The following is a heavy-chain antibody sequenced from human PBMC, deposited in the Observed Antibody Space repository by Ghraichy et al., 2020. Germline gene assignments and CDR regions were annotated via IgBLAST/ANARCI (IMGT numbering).Heavy chain of an antibody. CDR2: IIPIFGTA. J-gene: IGHJ6*03. CDR3: ARASQSSSYYYYYYMDV. V-gene: IGHV1-69*13. CDR1: GGTFSSYA. D-gene: IGHD6-6*01. Sequence: SVKVSCKASGGTFSSYAISWVRQAPGQGLEWMGGIIPIFGTANYAQKFQGRVTITADESTSTAYMELSSLRSEDTAVYYCARASQSSSYYYYYYMDVCGKGTTVTVSS.